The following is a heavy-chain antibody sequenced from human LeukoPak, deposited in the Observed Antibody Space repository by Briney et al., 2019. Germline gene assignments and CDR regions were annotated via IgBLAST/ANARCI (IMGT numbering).Heavy chain of an antibody. V-gene: IGHV5-51*01. J-gene: IGHJ5*02. CDR3: ARHAQDTAMVSWFDP. Sequence: KPGESLKISCKGSGYSFTNYWIGWVRQMPGKGLEWMGIIYPGDSDTRYSPSFQGQVTISADKSISTAYLQWSGLKASDTAMYYCARHAQDTAMVSWFDPWGQGTLVTVSS. CDR2: IYPGDSDT. CDR1: GYSFTNYW. D-gene: IGHD5-18*01.